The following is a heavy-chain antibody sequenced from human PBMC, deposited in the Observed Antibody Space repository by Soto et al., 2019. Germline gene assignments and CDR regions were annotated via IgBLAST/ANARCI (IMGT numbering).Heavy chain of an antibody. D-gene: IGHD6-19*01. CDR3: ARDSEQWLVEIDY. CDR2: IIPILGIA. Sequence: QVQLVQSGAEVKKPGSSVKVSCKASGGTFSSYTISWVRQAPGQGLEWMGRIIPILGIANYAQKFQGRVTITAGKSTSTAYMELSSLRSEDTAVYYCARDSEQWLVEIDYWGQGTLVTVSS. CDR1: GGTFSSYT. J-gene: IGHJ4*02. V-gene: IGHV1-69*08.